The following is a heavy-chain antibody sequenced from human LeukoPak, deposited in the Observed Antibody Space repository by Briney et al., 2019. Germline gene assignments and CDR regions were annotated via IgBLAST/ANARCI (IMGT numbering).Heavy chain of an antibody. D-gene: IGHD5-12*01. Sequence: GGSLRLSCAASGFTFSGYSMNWVRQAPGKGLEWVSYVSTSSSTIYYAASVRGRFTISRDNAKDSLYLQMDSLRDEDTAVYYCARGGATIDYWGQGTLVTVSS. CDR3: ARGGATIDY. CDR1: GFTFSGYS. CDR2: VSTSSSTI. J-gene: IGHJ4*02. V-gene: IGHV3-48*02.